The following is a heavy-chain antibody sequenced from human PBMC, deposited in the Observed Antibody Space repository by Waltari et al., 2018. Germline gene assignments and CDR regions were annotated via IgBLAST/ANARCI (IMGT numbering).Heavy chain of an antibody. V-gene: IGHV4-31*01. CDR3: ARFSSSYYGMDV. Sequence: QVQLQESGPGLVKPSQTLSLTCTVSGGSIRRGGYYWSWIRQHPGKGLEWIGYIYDSGSTYYNPSLKSLVTRSVDTSKNQFSLKLSSVTAADTAAYYCARFSSSYYGMDVWGQGTTVTVSS. CDR1: GGSIRRGGYY. CDR2: IYDSGST. D-gene: IGHD6-13*01. J-gene: IGHJ6*02.